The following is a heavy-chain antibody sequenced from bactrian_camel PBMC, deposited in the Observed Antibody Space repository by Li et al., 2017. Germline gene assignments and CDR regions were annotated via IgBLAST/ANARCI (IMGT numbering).Heavy chain of an antibody. V-gene: IGHV3S53*01. Sequence: QLVESGGGSVLAGGSLRLSCAASGDTYSYNCMGWFRQAPGKEREGVAFIDHRGEPKYADSVKGRFTISQVNAEKTLYLEMNNLKPEDTAVYYCAADSGAINYGLWGQGTQVTVS. CDR3: AADSGAINYGL. J-gene: IGHJ4*01. CDR2: IDHRGEP. CDR1: GDTYSYNC. D-gene: IGHD1*01.